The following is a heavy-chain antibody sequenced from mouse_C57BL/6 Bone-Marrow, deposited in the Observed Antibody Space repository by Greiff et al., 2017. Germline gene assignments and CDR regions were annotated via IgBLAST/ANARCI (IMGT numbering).Heavy chain of an antibody. CDR3: ARSTGSSPHWYFDV. J-gene: IGHJ1*03. Sequence: QVQLKQSGPGLVAPSQSLSITCTVSGFSLTSYAISWVRQPPGKGLEWLGVIWTGGGTNYTSALKSRLSISKDNSKSQVFLKMNSLQTDDTARYYCARSTGSSPHWYFDVWGTGTTVTVSS. D-gene: IGHD1-1*01. V-gene: IGHV2-9-1*01. CDR1: GFSLTSYA. CDR2: IWTGGGT.